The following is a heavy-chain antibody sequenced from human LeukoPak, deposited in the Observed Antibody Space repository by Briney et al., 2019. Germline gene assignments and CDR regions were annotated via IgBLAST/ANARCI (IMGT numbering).Heavy chain of an antibody. D-gene: IGHD3-10*01. CDR3: AREWGVWLVDY. Sequence: GGSLRLSCAASGFTFSSYWMSWVRQAPGKGLEWLANIKQDGSEKYYVDSVKGRFTISRDNAKNSLYLQMKSLRAEDTAVYYCAREWGVWLVDYWGQGTLVTVSS. V-gene: IGHV3-7*01. CDR2: IKQDGSEK. CDR1: GFTFSSYW. J-gene: IGHJ4*02.